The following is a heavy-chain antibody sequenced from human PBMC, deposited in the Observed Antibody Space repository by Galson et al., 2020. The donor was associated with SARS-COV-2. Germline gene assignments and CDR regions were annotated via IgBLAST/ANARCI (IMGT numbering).Heavy chain of an antibody. Sequence: HGESLKISCKGSGYSFSIYWIGWVRQMPGKGLEWMGLIYPGHSDTRYSPSFQGRVTISADKSISTAYLQWRSLKASDTAMYYCARFNRICTTTSCYAGAGFDPGGQGTLVTVSS. CDR1: GYSFSIYW. CDR3: ARFNRICTTTSCYAGAGFDP. J-gene: IGHJ5*02. CDR2: IYPGHSDT. V-gene: IGHV5-51*01. D-gene: IGHD2-2*01.